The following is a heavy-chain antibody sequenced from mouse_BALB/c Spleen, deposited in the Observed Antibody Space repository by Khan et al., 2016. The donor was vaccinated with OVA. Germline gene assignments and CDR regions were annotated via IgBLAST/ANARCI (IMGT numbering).Heavy chain of an antibody. CDR1: GYTFTSYY. CDR2: INPSNGDT. J-gene: IGHJ3*01. D-gene: IGHD1-1*01. Sequence: QVQLQQSGAELVKPGASVKLSCKASGYTFTSYYMYWVKQRPGQGFEWIGDINPSNGDTYFNEKFKNKATLTVEKSSSTTYMQINSLTSEDSAVYYYTRGVYGVFASGGQGTLVTVSA. CDR3: TRGVYGVFAS. V-gene: IGHV1-53*01.